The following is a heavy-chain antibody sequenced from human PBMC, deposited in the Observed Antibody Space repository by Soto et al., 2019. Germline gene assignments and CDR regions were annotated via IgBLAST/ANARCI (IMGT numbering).Heavy chain of an antibody. D-gene: IGHD6-13*01. CDR1: GGSISSYY. Sequence: SETLSLTCTVSGGSISSYYWSRIRQPPGKGLEWIGYIYYSGSTNYNPSLKSRVTISVDTSKNQFSLKLSSVTAADTAVYYCARHLAWGSSSWYVDYWGQGTLVTVSS. CDR3: ARHLAWGSSSWYVDY. V-gene: IGHV4-59*08. J-gene: IGHJ4*02. CDR2: IYYSGST.